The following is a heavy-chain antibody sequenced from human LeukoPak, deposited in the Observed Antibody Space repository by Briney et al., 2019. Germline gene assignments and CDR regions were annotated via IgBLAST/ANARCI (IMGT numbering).Heavy chain of an antibody. CDR2: IGAYNGNT. J-gene: IGHJ4*02. D-gene: IGHD5-12*01. Sequence: ASVKVSCKASGYTFTSYGISWVRQAPGQGLEWMGWIGAYNGNTNYAQKLQGRVTMTTDTSTSTAYTELRSLRSDDTAVYYCAREGAIVATAQNDYWGQGTLVTVSS. CDR3: AREGAIVATAQNDY. CDR1: GYTFTSYG. V-gene: IGHV1-18*01.